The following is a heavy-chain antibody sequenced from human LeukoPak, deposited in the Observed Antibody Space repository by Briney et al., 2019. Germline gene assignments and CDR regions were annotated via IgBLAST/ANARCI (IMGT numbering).Heavy chain of an antibody. CDR1: GFTFSSYD. V-gene: IGHV3-13*04. J-gene: IGHJ4*02. CDR3: VRGTGYSAYDYDFDY. Sequence: GGSLRLSCAASGFTFSSYDMHWVRQPTGKGLEWFSAIGTAGDTYYPGSVNGRFTISRENTKNSLYLQMNSLRAGDTAVYYCVRGTGYSAYDYDFDYWGQGTLVTVSS. D-gene: IGHD5-12*01. CDR2: IGTAGDT.